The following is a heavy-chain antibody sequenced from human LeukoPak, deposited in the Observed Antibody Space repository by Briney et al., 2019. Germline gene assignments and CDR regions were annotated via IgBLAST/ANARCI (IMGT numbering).Heavy chain of an antibody. CDR1: GFTFSDHY. V-gene: IGHV3-11*04. J-gene: IGHJ3*02. Sequence: PGGSLRLSCAASGFTFSDHYMSWIRQAPGKGLEWVSYISSSGSTIYYADSVKGRFTISRDNAKNSLYLQMNSLRAEDTAVYYCARDRGCSGGSCHYDAFDIWGQGTMVTVSP. CDR3: ARDRGCSGGSCHYDAFDI. CDR2: ISSSGSTI. D-gene: IGHD2-15*01.